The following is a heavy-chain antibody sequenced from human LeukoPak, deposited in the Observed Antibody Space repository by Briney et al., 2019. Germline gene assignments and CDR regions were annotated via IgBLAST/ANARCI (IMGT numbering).Heavy chain of an antibody. J-gene: IGHJ4*02. Sequence: GGSLRLSCAVSGFTFDDYAMHWVRQAPGKGLEWVSLISWDGGSTYYADSVKGRFTISRDNSKNSLYLQMNSLRAEDTALYYCAKDISLGTAMAFDYWGQGTLVTVSS. V-gene: IGHV3-43D*03. D-gene: IGHD5-18*01. CDR1: GFTFDDYA. CDR3: AKDISLGTAMAFDY. CDR2: ISWDGGST.